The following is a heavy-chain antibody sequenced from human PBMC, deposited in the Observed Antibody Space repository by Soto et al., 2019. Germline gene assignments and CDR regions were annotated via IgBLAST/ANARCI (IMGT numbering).Heavy chain of an antibody. CDR3: AKDLHTSSSEWRYYFGMDV. J-gene: IGHJ6*02. CDR1: GFTFSGYA. CDR2: ITGTGGKT. V-gene: IGHV3-23*01. Sequence: GGSLRLSCAASGFTFSGYAMRWVRQAPGKGLEWVSTITGTGGKTYYAGSVKGRFTISRYNSKNTMYLQINSVTAEDTAVYYCAKDLHTSSSEWRYYFGMDVWGQGTTVTVSS. D-gene: IGHD6-6*01.